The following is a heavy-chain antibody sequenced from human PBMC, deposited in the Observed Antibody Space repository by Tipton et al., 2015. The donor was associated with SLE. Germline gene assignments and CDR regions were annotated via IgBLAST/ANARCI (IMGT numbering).Heavy chain of an antibody. D-gene: IGHD1-26*01. CDR3: AREREVLHFFDY. CDR2: VYYSGST. CDR1: GGSISSHY. V-gene: IGHV4-59*11. J-gene: IGHJ4*02. Sequence: TLSLTCTVSGGSISSHYWSWIRQPPGQGLELIGYVYYSGSTNYNPSPKSRVTLSVDTSKNQFSLKLSSVTAADTAVYYCAREREVLHFFDYWGQGTLVTVSS.